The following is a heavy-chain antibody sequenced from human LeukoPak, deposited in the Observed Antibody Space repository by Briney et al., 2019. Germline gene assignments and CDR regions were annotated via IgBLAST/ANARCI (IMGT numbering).Heavy chain of an antibody. CDR3: AREPTPPSEY. V-gene: IGHV1-2*02. Sequence: GASVKVSCKASGYTFTRYYIHWVRQAPGQGLEWMGWINPNSGGTSYAQKFQGRVTMTRETSISTAYMELSRLKSDDTAVYYWAREPTPPSEYWGQGTLVTVSS. D-gene: IGHD4-11*01. J-gene: IGHJ4*02. CDR2: INPNSGGT. CDR1: GYTFTRYY.